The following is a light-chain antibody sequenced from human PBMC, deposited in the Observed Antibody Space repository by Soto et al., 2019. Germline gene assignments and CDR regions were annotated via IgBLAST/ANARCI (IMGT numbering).Light chain of an antibody. V-gene: IGKV4-1*01. J-gene: IGKJ5*01. CDR1: QSVLYSSNNENY. CDR3: QQYYSTPPT. CDR2: WAS. Sequence: DIVMTQSPDSLAVSLGERATINYKSSQSVLYSSNNENYLAWYQQKPGQPPKLLIYWASTRESGVPDRFSGSGSGTDFTLTISSLQAEDVAVYYCQQYYSTPPTFGQGTRLEIK.